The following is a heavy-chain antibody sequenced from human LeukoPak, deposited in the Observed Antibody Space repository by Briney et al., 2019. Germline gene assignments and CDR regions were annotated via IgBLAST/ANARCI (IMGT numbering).Heavy chain of an antibody. D-gene: IGHD3-22*01. Sequence: GGSLRLSCAASGFTFSSYAMSWVRQAPGKGLEWVSAISGSGGSTYYADSVKGRFTISRDNSKNTLYLQMNSLRAEDTAVYYCAEAPGIVVVIFDYWGQGTLVTVSS. J-gene: IGHJ4*02. V-gene: IGHV3-23*01. CDR3: AEAPGIVVVIFDY. CDR1: GFTFSSYA. CDR2: ISGSGGST.